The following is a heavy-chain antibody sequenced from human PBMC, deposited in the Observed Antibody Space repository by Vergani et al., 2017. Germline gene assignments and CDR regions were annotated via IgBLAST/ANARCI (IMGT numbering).Heavy chain of an antibody. CDR1: GGSISSGGYS. CDR3: ARAQPYCSSTSCYNYYYYYYMDV. D-gene: IGHD2-2*01. V-gene: IGHV4-30-2*01. J-gene: IGHJ6*03. Sequence: QLQLQESGSGLVEPSQTLSLTCAVSGGSISSGGYSWSWIRQPPGKGLEWIGYIYHSGSTYYNPSLKSRVTISVDRSKNQFSLKLSSVTAADTAVYYCARAQPYCSSTSCYNYYYYYYMDVWGKGTTVTVSS. CDR2: IYHSGST.